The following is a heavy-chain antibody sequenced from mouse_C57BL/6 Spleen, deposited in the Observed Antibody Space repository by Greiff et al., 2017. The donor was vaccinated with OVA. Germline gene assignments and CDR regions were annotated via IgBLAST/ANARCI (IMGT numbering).Heavy chain of an antibody. V-gene: IGHV1-50*01. CDR1: GYTFTSYW. D-gene: IGHD1-1*01. CDR2: IDPSDSYT. CDR3: ARGGTAVAGGYFDV. Sequence: VQLQQPGAELVKPGASVKLSCKATGYTFTSYWMQWVKQRPGQGLEWIGEIDPSDSYTNYNQKFKGKATLTVDTSSSTAYMQHSSLRSEDSAVYYCARGGTAVAGGYFDVWGTGTTVTVSS. J-gene: IGHJ1*03.